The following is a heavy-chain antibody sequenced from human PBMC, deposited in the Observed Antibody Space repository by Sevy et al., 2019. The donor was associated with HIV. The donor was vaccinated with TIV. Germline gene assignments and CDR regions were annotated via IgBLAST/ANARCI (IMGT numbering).Heavy chain of an antibody. CDR1: GFTIEDYA. D-gene: IGHD2-15*01. J-gene: IGHJ4*02. CDR2: ISWNSASI. Sequence: GGSLRLSCAASGFTIEDYAMHWVRQAPGKGLEWVSGISWNSASIGYADSVKGRFTISRDNTKNSLYLQMNSLRAEDTALYYCAKDIMGYCRGGSCYSGSFDYWGQGTLVTVSS. CDR3: AKDIMGYCRGGSCYSGSFDY. V-gene: IGHV3-9*01.